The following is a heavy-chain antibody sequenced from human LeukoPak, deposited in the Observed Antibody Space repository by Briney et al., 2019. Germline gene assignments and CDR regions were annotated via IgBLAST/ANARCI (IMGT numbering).Heavy chain of an antibody. CDR2: INPNSGGT. J-gene: IGHJ6*03. D-gene: IGHD1-1*01. Sequence: GASVKVSCKASGYTFTGYYMHWVRQAPGQGLEWMGWINPNSGGTNYAQKFQGRVTMTRDTSISTAYMELSRLRSDDTAVYYCGTRDPAVSSYYYYYMDVWGKGTTVTVSS. CDR1: GYTFTGYY. V-gene: IGHV1-2*02. CDR3: GTRDPAVSSYYYYYMDV.